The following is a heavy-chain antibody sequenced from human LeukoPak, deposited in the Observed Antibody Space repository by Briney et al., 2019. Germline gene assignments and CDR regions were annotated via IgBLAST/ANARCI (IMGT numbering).Heavy chain of an antibody. J-gene: IGHJ4*02. V-gene: IGHV1-2*02. CDR2: INPNNGGT. CDR1: GYTFTGHY. D-gene: IGHD1-26*01. Sequence: ASVKVSCTASGYTFTGHYMHWVRQAPGQGLEWMGWINPNNGGTNYAQKFQGRVTMTRDTSISTACMELNRLTSDDTAVYYCARQLGATSRDYWGQGTLVTVSS. CDR3: ARQLGATSRDY.